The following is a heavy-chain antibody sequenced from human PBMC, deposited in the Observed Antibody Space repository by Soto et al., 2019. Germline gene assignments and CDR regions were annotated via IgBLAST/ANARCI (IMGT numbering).Heavy chain of an antibody. Sequence: GSLKISCKGSGYSFTSYWISWARQMPGKGLEWMGRIDPSDSYTNYSPSFQGHVTISADKSISTAYLQWSSLKASDTAMYYCARHLPFQPGSFDPWGQGTLVTVSS. J-gene: IGHJ5*02. V-gene: IGHV5-10-1*01. CDR3: ARHLPFQPGSFDP. CDR2: IDPSDSYT. CDR1: GYSFTSYW. D-gene: IGHD6-19*01.